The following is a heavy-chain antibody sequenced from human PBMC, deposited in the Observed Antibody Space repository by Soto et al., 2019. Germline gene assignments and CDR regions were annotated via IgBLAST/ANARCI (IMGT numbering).Heavy chain of an antibody. D-gene: IGHD6-13*01. J-gene: IGHJ4*02. CDR1: GGSISSYY. CDR2: IYYSGST. Sequence: SETLSLTCTVSGGSISSYYWSWIRQPPGKGLEWIGYIYYSGSTYYNPSLKSRVTISVDTSKNQFSLKLSSVTAADTAVYYCARHATGVGSWYSYWGQGTLVTVSS. CDR3: ARHATGVGSWYSY. V-gene: IGHV4-59*08.